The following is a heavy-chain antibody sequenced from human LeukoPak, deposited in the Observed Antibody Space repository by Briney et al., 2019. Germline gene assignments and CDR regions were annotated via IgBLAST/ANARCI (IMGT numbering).Heavy chain of an antibody. CDR3: ARDFSGYCSGGSCDFYYYYYMDV. J-gene: IGHJ6*03. D-gene: IGHD2-15*01. V-gene: IGHV3-23*01. CDR1: GFTFSGYA. CDR2: ISGSGGST. Sequence: GGSLRLSCAASGFTFSGYAMNWVRQAPGKGLKWVSSISGSGGSTYYTDSVKGRFTISRDDSKNTLYLQMHSLRAEDTAVYYCARDFSGYCSGGSCDFYYYYYMDVWGKGTTVTVSS.